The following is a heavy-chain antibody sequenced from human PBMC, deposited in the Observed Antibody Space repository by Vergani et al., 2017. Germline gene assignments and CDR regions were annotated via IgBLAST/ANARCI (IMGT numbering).Heavy chain of an antibody. V-gene: IGHV3-15*01. J-gene: IGHJ4*02. Sequence: EVQLVESGGGLVKPGGSLRLSCAASGFTFSNAWMSWVRQAPGKGLEWVGRIKSKTDGGTTDYAAPVKGRFTISRDDSKNTLYLQMNSLRAEDTAVYYCARDRGLVAAVANYFDYWGQGTLVTVSS. D-gene: IGHD6-13*01. CDR2: IKSKTDGGTT. CDR3: ARDRGLVAAVANYFDY. CDR1: GFTFSNAW.